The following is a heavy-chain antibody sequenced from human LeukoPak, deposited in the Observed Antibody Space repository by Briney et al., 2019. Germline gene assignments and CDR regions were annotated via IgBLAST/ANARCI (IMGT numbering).Heavy chain of an antibody. J-gene: IGHJ4*02. CDR3: ARAPIAAHLPHFDY. V-gene: IGHV1-2*02. Sequence: ASVKVSCKASGYTFSGHYMHWVRQAPGQGLEWMGWINPKSGGTNYAQKFQGRVTMTRDTSISTAYMELSRLRSDDTAVYYCARAPIAAHLPHFDYWGQGTLVTVSS. CDR1: GYTFSGHY. D-gene: IGHD6-13*01. CDR2: INPKSGGT.